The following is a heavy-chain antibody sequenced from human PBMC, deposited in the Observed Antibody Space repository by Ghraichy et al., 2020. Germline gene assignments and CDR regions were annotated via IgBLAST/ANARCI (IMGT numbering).Heavy chain of an antibody. V-gene: IGHV4-38-2*01. CDR3: ALGYSYGSDYYYGMDV. CDR1: GYSISSGYY. Sequence: SETLSLTCAVSGYSISSGYYWGWIRQPPGKGLEWIGSIYHSGSTYYNPSLKSRVTISVDTSKNQFSLKLSSVTAADTAVYYCALGYSYGSDYYYGMDVWGQGTTVTVSS. CDR2: IYHSGST. D-gene: IGHD5-18*01. J-gene: IGHJ6*02.